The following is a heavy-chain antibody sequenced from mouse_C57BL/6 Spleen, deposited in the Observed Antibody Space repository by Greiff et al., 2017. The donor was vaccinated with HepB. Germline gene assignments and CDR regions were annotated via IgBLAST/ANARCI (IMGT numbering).Heavy chain of an antibody. J-gene: IGHJ1*03. CDR1: GYTFTDYE. CDR3: TRSEGITTHRSFDV. D-gene: IGHD1-1*01. Sequence: VQLQQSGAELVRPGASVTLSCKASGYTFTDYEMHWVKQTPVHGLEWIGAIDPETGGTAYNQKFKGKAILTADKSSSTAYMELRSLTSEDSAVYYCTRSEGITTHRSFDVWGTGTTVTVSS. V-gene: IGHV1-15*01. CDR2: IDPETGGT.